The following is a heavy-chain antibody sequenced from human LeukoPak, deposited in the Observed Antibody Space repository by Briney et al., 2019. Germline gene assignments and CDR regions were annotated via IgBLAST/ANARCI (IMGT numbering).Heavy chain of an antibody. CDR1: RFTFSNYA. V-gene: IGHV3-64D*09. D-gene: IGHD1-26*01. CDR2: ISSNGGST. Sequence: GGPLRLSCSASRFTFSNYAIHWVRQAPGKGLEYVSGISSNGGSTYYAESVKGRFITSRDNSKNMLYLQMSSLRAEDTAVYYCVKESSGSYYIRAFDTWGQGTMVTVSS. CDR3: VKESSGSYYIRAFDT. J-gene: IGHJ3*02.